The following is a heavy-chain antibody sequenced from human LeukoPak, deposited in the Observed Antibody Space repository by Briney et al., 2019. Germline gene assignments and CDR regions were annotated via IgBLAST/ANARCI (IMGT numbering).Heavy chain of an antibody. Sequence: GGSLRLSCAASGFTFDDYGMSWVRQAPGKGLEWVSDINWNGGSTGYADSVKGRFTISRDNSKKTLYLQMNSLRGEDTAVYYCAKGQHWAARDWGQGTLVTVSS. D-gene: IGHD7-27*01. CDR2: INWNGGST. CDR3: AKGQHWAARD. V-gene: IGHV3-20*04. J-gene: IGHJ4*02. CDR1: GFTFDDYG.